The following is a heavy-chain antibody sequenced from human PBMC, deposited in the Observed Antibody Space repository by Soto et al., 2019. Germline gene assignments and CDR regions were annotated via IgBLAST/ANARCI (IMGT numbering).Heavy chain of an antibody. J-gene: IGHJ4*02. Sequence: SETLSLTCTVSGGSISSYYWSWIRQPPGKGLEWIGYIYYSGSTNYNPSLKSRVTISVDTSKNQFSLKLSSVTAADTAVYYCARRGYSYGRYTDYWGQGTLVTVSS. CDR3: ARRGYSYGRYTDY. V-gene: IGHV4-59*08. CDR1: GGSISSYY. CDR2: IYYSGST. D-gene: IGHD5-18*01.